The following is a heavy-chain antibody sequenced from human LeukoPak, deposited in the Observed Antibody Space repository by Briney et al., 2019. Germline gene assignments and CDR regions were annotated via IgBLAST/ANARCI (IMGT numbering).Heavy chain of an antibody. J-gene: IGHJ5*02. V-gene: IGHV1-18*01. Sequence: ASVKVSCKASGYTFTSYGISWVRQAPGQGLEWMGWISAYSGNTNYAQKLQGRVTMTTDTSTSTAYMELRSLRSDDTAVYYSARAEASGDFRSGYYPAKWFDPWGQGTLVTVSS. CDR1: GYTFTSYG. D-gene: IGHD3-3*01. CDR3: ARAEASGDFRSGYYPAKWFDP. CDR2: ISAYSGNT.